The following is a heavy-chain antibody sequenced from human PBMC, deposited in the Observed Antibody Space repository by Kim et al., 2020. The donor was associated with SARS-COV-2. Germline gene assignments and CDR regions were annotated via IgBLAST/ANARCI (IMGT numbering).Heavy chain of an antibody. Sequence: TYAQKCQGRVTMTRDTSITTAYMELSSLKSDDTALYYCARAEWLDDAFDIWGQGTMVTVSS. CDR3: ARAEWLDDAFDI. D-gene: IGHD2-8*01. J-gene: IGHJ3*02. V-gene: IGHV1-2*02.